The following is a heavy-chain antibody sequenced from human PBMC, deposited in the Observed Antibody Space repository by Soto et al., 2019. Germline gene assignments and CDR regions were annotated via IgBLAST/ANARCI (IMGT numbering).Heavy chain of an antibody. CDR1: GGTFSSYA. CDR3: ARERGDYRHYYYYGMDV. V-gene: IGHV1-69*13. CDR2: IIPIFGTA. Sequence: SVKVSCKASGGTFSSYAIGWVRQAPGQGLEWMGGIIPIFGTANYAQKFQGRVTITADESTSTAYMELSSLRSEDTAVYYCARERGDYRHYYYYGMDVWGQGTTVTVSS. D-gene: IGHD4-4*01. J-gene: IGHJ6*02.